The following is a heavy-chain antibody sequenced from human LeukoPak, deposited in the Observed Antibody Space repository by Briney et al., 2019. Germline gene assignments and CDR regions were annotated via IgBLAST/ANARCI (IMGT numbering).Heavy chain of an antibody. Sequence: GGSLRLSCAASGFTFDDYGMSWVRQAPGKGLEWVSGINWNGGSTGYADSVKGRFTISRDNAKNSLYLQMNSLRAEDTALYYCARYLADIVVVPAAFDVFDIWGQGTMVTVSS. CDR3: ARYLADIVVVPAAFDVFDI. D-gene: IGHD2-2*01. CDR2: INWNGGST. V-gene: IGHV3-20*04. CDR1: GFTFDDYG. J-gene: IGHJ3*02.